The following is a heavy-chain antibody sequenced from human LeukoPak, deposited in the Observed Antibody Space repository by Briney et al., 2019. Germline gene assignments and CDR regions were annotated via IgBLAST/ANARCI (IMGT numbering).Heavy chain of an antibody. D-gene: IGHD6-6*01. Sequence: GGSLRLSCAASGFTFSSYAMHWVRQAPGKGLEWVAVISYDGSNKYYADSVKGRFTISRDNSKNTLYLQMNSLRAEDTAVYYCAKDWGSIAARQFDYWGQGTLVTVSS. J-gene: IGHJ4*02. CDR3: AKDWGSIAARQFDY. CDR1: GFTFSSYA. V-gene: IGHV3-30-3*01. CDR2: ISYDGSNK.